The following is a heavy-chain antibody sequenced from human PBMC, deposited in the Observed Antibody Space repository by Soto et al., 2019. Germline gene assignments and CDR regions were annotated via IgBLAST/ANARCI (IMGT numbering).Heavy chain of an antibody. CDR1: GFTFSSYG. CDR2: ISYDGRSK. D-gene: IGHD3-22*01. Sequence: PGGSLRLSCATSGFTFSSYGMHWVRQAPGRGLEWVAGISYDGRSKDLLDSVRGRFTISRDNSENILYLQMNSLRVEDTAVYYCAKDRTQPAYYYDNTGLAHWGQGTLVTV. CDR3: AKDRTQPAYYYDNTGLAH. V-gene: IGHV3-30*18. J-gene: IGHJ5*02.